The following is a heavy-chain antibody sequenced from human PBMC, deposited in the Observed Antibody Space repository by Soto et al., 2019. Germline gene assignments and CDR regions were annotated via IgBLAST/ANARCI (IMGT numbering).Heavy chain of an antibody. CDR3: VRIGFLGEGDF. J-gene: IGHJ4*02. V-gene: IGHV3-74*01. CDR1: GFTFSTW. CDR2: ISGEGTVT. D-gene: IGHD3-16*01. Sequence: EVQLVESGGGLVQPGGSLRLSCATSGFTFSTWIHWVRQAPGEGLVWVSRISGEGTVTDYAESVKGRFTVSRDIAKSTVFLRMKSLGVEDTAVCYCVRIGFLGEGDFWGQGNLVTVSS.